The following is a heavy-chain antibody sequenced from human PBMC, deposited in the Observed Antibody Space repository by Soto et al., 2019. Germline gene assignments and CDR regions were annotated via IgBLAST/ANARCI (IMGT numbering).Heavy chain of an antibody. CDR2: IHYSGST. CDR3: ARVGWTTVGYYFDY. D-gene: IGHD4-17*01. V-gene: IGHV4-59*01. J-gene: IGHJ4*02. Sequence: PSETLSLTCTVSVVSISSYYWSWIRQPPGKGLEWIGYIHYSGSTKYNPSLKSRVTISVDTSKSQFSLTLSSVTAADTAVYYCARVGWTTVGYYFDYWGQGTLVTVSS. CDR1: VVSISSYY.